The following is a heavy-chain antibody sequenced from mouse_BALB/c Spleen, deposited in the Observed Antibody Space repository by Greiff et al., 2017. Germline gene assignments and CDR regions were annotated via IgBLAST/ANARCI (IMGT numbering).Heavy chain of an antibody. D-gene: IGHD2-1*01. CDR3: ARAGGNYYFDY. CDR1: GFTFSSYY. Sequence: EVQVVESGGGLVKLGGSLKLSCAASGFTFSSYYMSWVRQTPEKRLELVAAINSNGGSTYYPDTVKGRFTISRDNAKNTLYLQMSSLKSEDTALYYCARAGGNYYFDYWGQGTTLTVSS. CDR2: INSNGGST. V-gene: IGHV5-6-2*01. J-gene: IGHJ2*01.